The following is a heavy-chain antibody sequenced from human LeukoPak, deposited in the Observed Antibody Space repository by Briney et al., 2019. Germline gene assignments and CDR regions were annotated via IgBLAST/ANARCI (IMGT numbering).Heavy chain of an antibody. Sequence: ASVKVSCKASGYTFTSYAMNWVRQAPGQGLEWMGWINTNTGNPTYAQGFTGRFVFSLDTSVSTAYLQISSLKAEDTAVYYCARDGLPGRYYYDSSGYYYEPPTNFDYWGQGTLVTVSS. CDR3: ARDGLPGRYYYDSSGYYYEPPTNFDY. CDR2: INTNTGNP. V-gene: IGHV7-4-1*02. D-gene: IGHD3-22*01. J-gene: IGHJ4*02. CDR1: GYTFTSYA.